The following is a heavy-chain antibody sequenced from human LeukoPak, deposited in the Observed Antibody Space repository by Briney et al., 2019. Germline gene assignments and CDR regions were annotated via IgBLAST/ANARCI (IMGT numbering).Heavy chain of an antibody. CDR3: ARAPIAAAGITWFDP. J-gene: IGHJ5*02. CDR1: GGSISSGSYY. V-gene: IGHV4-61*02. D-gene: IGHD6-13*01. CDR2: IYTSGST. Sequence: SETLSLTCTVSGGSISSGSYYWSWIRQAAGKGLEWIGRIYTSGSTNYNPSLKSRVTISVDTSKNQFSLKLSSVTAADTAVYYCARAPIAAAGITWFDPWGQGTLVTVSS.